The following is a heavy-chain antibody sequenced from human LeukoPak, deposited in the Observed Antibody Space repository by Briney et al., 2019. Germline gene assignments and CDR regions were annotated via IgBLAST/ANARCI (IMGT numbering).Heavy chain of an antibody. D-gene: IGHD2-2*01. J-gene: IGHJ5*02. Sequence: PSETLSLTCAVYGGSFSGYYWSWIRQPPGKGLEWIGEINHSGSTNYNPSLKSRVTISVDTSKSQLSLKLSSVTAADTAVYYCARGFDIVVVPAATGWFDPWGQGTLVTVSS. CDR2: INHSGST. CDR3: ARGFDIVVVPAATGWFDP. V-gene: IGHV4-34*01. CDR1: GGSFSGYY.